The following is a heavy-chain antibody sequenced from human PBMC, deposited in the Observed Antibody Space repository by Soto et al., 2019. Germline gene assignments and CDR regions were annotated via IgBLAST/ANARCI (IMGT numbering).Heavy chain of an antibody. J-gene: IGHJ4*02. V-gene: IGHV2-5*02. D-gene: IGHD3-3*01. CDR1: GFSLTTSGVG. CDR3: PQRVLRTVFGLVTATAVYFGF. Sequence: QITLNESGPAQVKPRQTLTLTCTFSGFSLTTSGVGVGWIRQSPGKAPEWLALIYWDDDKRYSPSLKSRLTNTKDSSEDQVALTRAALAPAAKATSCCPQRVLRTVFGLVTATAVYFGFRGQGTPVAVSS. CDR2: IYWDDDK.